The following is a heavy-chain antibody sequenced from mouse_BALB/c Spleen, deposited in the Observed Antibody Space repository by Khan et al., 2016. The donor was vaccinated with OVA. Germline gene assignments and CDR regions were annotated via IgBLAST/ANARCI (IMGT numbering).Heavy chain of an antibody. V-gene: IGHV5-6*01. J-gene: IGHJ3*01. CDR1: GFPFSTYG. CDR3: TRLAYYYDSEGFAY. Sequence: EVELVESGGDLVKPGGSLKLSCAASGFPFSTYGMSWVRQTPDRRLEWVATVSTGGTYTYYLDSVKGRFTISRDNAKNTLYLQMSSLKSEDTAMFYCTRLAYYYDSEGFAYWGQGTLVTVSA. CDR2: VSTGGTYT. D-gene: IGHD1-1*01.